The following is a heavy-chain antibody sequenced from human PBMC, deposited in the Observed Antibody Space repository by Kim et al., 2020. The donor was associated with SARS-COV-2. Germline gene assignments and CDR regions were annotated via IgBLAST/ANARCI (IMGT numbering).Heavy chain of an antibody. Sequence: GGSLRLSCAASGFTFSSYAMHWVRQAPGKGLEWVAVISYDGSNKYYADSVKGRFTISRDNSKNTLYLQMNSLRAEDTAVYYCARSISVGATLFDYWGQGTLVTVSS. J-gene: IGHJ4*02. CDR2: ISYDGSNK. D-gene: IGHD1-26*01. V-gene: IGHV3-30*04. CDR3: ARSISVGATLFDY. CDR1: GFTFSSYA.